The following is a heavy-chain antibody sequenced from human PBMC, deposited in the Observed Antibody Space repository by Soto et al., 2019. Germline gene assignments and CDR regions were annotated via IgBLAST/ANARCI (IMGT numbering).Heavy chain of an antibody. Sequence: PRGSLRLSCAVSGFTITNYWMSWVRQAPGKGLEWVATIKQDGSEKFYVDSVKGRFTISRDNAEKSLYLQMNSLSVEDTAVFFCARDVGYDYVNWGQGTLVTVSS. CDR1: GFTITNYW. D-gene: IGHD5-12*01. J-gene: IGHJ4*02. CDR2: IKQDGSEK. CDR3: ARDVGYDYVN. V-gene: IGHV3-7*01.